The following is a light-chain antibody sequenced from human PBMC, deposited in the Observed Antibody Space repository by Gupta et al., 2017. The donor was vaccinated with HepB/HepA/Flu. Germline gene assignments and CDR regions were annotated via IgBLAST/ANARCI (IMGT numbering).Light chain of an antibody. CDR2: WGS. Sequence: DIVMTQSPVSLPVTPGEPASISCRSSQSLLQSNGYNYLGWYVQKPGQSPQLLINWGSQRASGVAVRFSGSGEGKDFTLKSSRGEDEDVGVYYCMQVLPTIIFGQGTKVDVK. CDR3: MQVLPTII. CDR1: QSLLQSNGYNY. V-gene: IGKV2-28*01. J-gene: IGKJ2*01.